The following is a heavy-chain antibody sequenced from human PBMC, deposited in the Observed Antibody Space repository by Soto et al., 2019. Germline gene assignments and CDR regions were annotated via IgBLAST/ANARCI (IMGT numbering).Heavy chain of an antibody. CDR2: INPSGGST. Sequence: ASVKVSCKASGYTFTSYYMHWVRQAPGQGLEWMGIINPSGGSTSYAQKFQGRVTMTRDTSTSTVYMELSSLRSEDTAVYYCARASGYSYGYFYRPEYYFDYWGQGTLVTVSS. V-gene: IGHV1-46*01. D-gene: IGHD5-18*01. CDR1: GYTFTSYY. CDR3: ARASGYSYGYFYRPEYYFDY. J-gene: IGHJ4*02.